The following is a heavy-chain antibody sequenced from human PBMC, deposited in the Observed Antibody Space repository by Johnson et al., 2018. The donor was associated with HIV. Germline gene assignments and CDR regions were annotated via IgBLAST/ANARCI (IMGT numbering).Heavy chain of an antibody. CDR3: ARDLRWSYDAFDI. J-gene: IGHJ3*02. D-gene: IGHD5-24*01. V-gene: IGHV3-7*01. CDR2: IKQDGSEK. Sequence: VQLVESGGGVVQPGGSLRLSCAASGFTFSTYWMSWVRQAPGKGLEWVGSIKQDGSEKYYVDSVKGRFTISRDNAKNSLYLQMNSLRAEDTAVYYCARDLRWSYDAFDIWGQGTMVTVSS. CDR1: GFTFSTYW.